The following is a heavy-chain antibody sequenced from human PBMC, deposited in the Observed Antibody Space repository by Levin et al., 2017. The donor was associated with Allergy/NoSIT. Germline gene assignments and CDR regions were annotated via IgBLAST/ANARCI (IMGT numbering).Heavy chain of an antibody. CDR3: ARKRVLAITHVMYFDY. Sequence: PSETLSLTCTVSGGSITSTDYSWGWIRQSPGKGLEWIGSRSSDGGAYYNPSLKSRVTMSVDTSKNQFSLNLSSVTAADTAIYYCARKRVLAITHVMYFDYWGQGTLVTVSS. CDR1: GGSITSTDYS. D-gene: IGHD3-22*01. J-gene: IGHJ4*02. V-gene: IGHV4-39*07. CDR2: RSSDGGA.